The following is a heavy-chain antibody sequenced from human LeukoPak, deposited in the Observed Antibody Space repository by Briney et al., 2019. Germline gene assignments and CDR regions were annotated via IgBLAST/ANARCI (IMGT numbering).Heavy chain of an antibody. CDR1: GFTFSSYG. V-gene: IGHV3-30*03. CDR2: ISYDGSNK. J-gene: IGHJ4*01. D-gene: IGHD4-17*01. CDR3: ATPYGNYYFDY. Sequence: GGSLRLSCAASGFTFSSYGMHWVRQAPGKGLEWVAVISYDGSNKYYADSVKGRFTISRDNSKNTLYLQMNSLRAEDTSVYYCATPYGNYYFDYWGQGTLVTVSS.